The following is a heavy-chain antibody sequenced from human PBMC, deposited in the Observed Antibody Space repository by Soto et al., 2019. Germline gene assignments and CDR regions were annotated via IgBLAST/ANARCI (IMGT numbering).Heavy chain of an antibody. Sequence: GGSLRLSCAASGFTFSNYAMNWVRQAPGKGLEWVSSISGSGVSTYYADSVKGRFTISRDNSKSTLYVQMNSLRAEDTAVYYCTRLLPGGTTAIDYWGQGTLVTVSS. CDR3: TRLLPGGTTAIDY. J-gene: IGHJ4*02. D-gene: IGHD2-8*02. V-gene: IGHV3-23*01. CDR2: ISGSGVST. CDR1: GFTFSNYA.